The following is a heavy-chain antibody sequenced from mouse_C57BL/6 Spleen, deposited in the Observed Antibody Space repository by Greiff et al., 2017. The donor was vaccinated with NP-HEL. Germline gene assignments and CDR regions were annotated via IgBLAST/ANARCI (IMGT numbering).Heavy chain of an antibody. J-gene: IGHJ4*01. Sequence: QVHVKQPGAELVKPGASVKMSCKASGYTFTSYWITWVKQRPGQGLEWIGDIYPGSGSTNYNEKFKSKATLTVDTSSSTAYMQLSSLTSEDSAVYYCARAQATRAMDYWGQGTSVTVSS. CDR2: IYPGSGST. V-gene: IGHV1-55*01. D-gene: IGHD3-2*02. CDR3: ARAQATRAMDY. CDR1: GYTFTSYW.